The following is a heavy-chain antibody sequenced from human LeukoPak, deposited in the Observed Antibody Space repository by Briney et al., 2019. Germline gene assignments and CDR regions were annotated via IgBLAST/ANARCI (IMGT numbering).Heavy chain of an antibody. V-gene: IGHV1-2*02. D-gene: IGHD2-2*01. CDR3: ARNDGVPALSFDY. J-gene: IGHJ4*02. CDR2: INPNSGGT. Sequence: ASVKVSCKASGYTFTGHYMHWVRQAPGQGLEWMGWINPNSGGTNYAQKFQGRVTMTRDTSISTAYMELSRLRSDDTAVYYCARNDGVPALSFDYWGQRTLVTVSS. CDR1: GYTFTGHY.